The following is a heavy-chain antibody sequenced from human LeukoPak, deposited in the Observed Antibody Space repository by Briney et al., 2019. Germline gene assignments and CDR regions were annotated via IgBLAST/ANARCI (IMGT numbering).Heavy chain of an antibody. CDR3: AKDRALRWLNYFDY. D-gene: IGHD4-23*01. J-gene: IGHJ4*02. CDR2: ISASGGST. Sequence: PGGSLRLSCAASGFTFSSYAMSWVRQAPGKGLEWVSAISASGGSTYYAGSVKGRFTISRDNSKNTLYLQMNSLRAEDTAIYYCAKDRALRWLNYFDYWGQGTLVTVSS. V-gene: IGHV3-23*01. CDR1: GFTFSSYA.